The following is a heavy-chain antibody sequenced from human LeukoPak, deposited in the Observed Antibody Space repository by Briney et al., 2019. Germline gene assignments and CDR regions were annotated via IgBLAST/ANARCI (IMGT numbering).Heavy chain of an antibody. D-gene: IGHD2-8*01. Sequence: LPETLSLTCPVSGGSISSYYWGWIRQPPGKGLEWIGYIYYSGSTNYNPSLKSRVTISVDTSKNQFSLKLSSVTAADTAVYYCARSAGVVNWFDPWGQGTLVTVSS. V-gene: IGHV4-59*01. CDR2: IYYSGST. CDR3: ARSAGVVNWFDP. J-gene: IGHJ5*02. CDR1: GGSISSYY.